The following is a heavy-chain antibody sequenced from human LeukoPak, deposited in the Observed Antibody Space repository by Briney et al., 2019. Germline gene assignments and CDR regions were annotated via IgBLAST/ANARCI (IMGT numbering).Heavy chain of an antibody. CDR2: IYYSGST. CDR1: GGSISSYY. Sequence: ASETLSLTCTVSGGSISSYYWSWIRQPPGKGLEWIGYIYYSGSTNYNPSLKSRVTISVDTSKNQFSLKLSSVTAADTAVYYCASTTVTTLLYYFDYWGQGTLVTVSS. CDR3: ASTTVTTLLYYFDY. D-gene: IGHD4-17*01. V-gene: IGHV4-59*08. J-gene: IGHJ4*02.